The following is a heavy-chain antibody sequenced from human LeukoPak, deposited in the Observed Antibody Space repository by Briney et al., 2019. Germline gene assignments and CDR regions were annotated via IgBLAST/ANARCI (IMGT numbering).Heavy chain of an antibody. CDR3: ARGDSYYDYVWGSYRYNRPFDY. CDR2: INPNSGGT. D-gene: IGHD3-16*02. V-gene: IGHV1-2*02. J-gene: IGHJ4*02. Sequence: ASVKVSCKASGYTFTGYYMHWVRQAPGQGLEWMGWINPNSGGTNYAQKFQGRVTMTRDTSISTAYMELSRLRSDDTAVYYCARGDSYYDYVWGSYRYNRPFDYWGQGTLVTVSS. CDR1: GYTFTGYY.